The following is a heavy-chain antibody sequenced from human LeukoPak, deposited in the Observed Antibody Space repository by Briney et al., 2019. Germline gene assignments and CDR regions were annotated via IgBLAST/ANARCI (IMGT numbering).Heavy chain of an antibody. CDR2: IRYDGSNK. J-gene: IGHJ6*03. CDR3: AKKYYGSGSFFYYYMDV. Sequence: PGGSLRLSCAASGFTFSSYWMSWVRQAPGKGLEWVAFIRYDGSNKYYADSVKGRFTISRDNSKNTLYLQMNSLRAEDTAVYYCAKKYYGSGSFFYYYMDVWGKGTTVTISS. V-gene: IGHV3-30*02. D-gene: IGHD3-10*01. CDR1: GFTFSSYW.